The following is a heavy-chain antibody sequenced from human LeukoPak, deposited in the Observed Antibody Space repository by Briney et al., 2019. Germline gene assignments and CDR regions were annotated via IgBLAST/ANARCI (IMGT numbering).Heavy chain of an antibody. CDR2: IYHSGST. Sequence: SETLSLTCAVSDGSISSSNWWSWVRQPPGKGLEWIGKIYHSGSTNYNPSLKSRVTISVDKSKNQFSLKLSSVTAADTAVYYCARDAPCTNGVCSLLLWGQGTLVTVSS. CDR3: ARDAPCTNGVCSLLL. CDR1: DGSISSSNW. D-gene: IGHD2-8*01. V-gene: IGHV4-4*02. J-gene: IGHJ4*02.